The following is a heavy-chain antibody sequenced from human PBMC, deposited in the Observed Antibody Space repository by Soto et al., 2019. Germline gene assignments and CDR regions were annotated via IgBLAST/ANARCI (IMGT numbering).Heavy chain of an antibody. CDR2: ISSSSSYI. V-gene: IGHV3-21*01. CDR3: ARDLSVAGTFVLGPYYGTDV. J-gene: IGHJ6*02. CDR1: GFTFSSYT. Sequence: GGSLRLSCAASGFTFSSYTLNWVRQAPGKGLEWVSSISSSSSYIYYADSVKGRFTISRDNARNSLYLQMNSLRAEDTAVYYCARDLSVAGTFVLGPYYGTDVWGQGTTVTVSS. D-gene: IGHD1-1*01.